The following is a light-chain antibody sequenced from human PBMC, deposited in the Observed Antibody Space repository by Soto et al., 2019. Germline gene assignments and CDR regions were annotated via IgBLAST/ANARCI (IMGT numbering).Light chain of an antibody. CDR3: AAWDDSLSGWV. J-gene: IGLJ3*02. V-gene: IGLV1-47*01. CDR1: SSNIVSNY. CDR2: RNN. Sequence: QSVLTQPPSAPGTPGQRVTISCSGSSSNIVSNYVYWYQQLPGTAPKLLIYRNNQRPSGVTDRFSGSKSGTSASLAISGLRSEDEADYYCAAWDDSLSGWVFGGGTKLTVL.